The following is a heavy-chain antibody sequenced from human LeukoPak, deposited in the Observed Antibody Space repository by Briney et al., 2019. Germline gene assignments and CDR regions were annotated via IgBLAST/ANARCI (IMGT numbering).Heavy chain of an antibody. CDR1: GGSISSSSYY. J-gene: IGHJ4*02. V-gene: IGHV4-39*07. CDR3: ARGGVIIRKVDY. D-gene: IGHD3-3*01. Sequence: PSETLSLTCTVSGGSISSSSYYWGWIRQPPGKGLEWIGSIYYSGSTYYNPSLKSRVTISVDTSKNQFSLKLSSVTAADTAVYYCARGGVIIRKVDYWGQGTLVTVSS. CDR2: IYYSGST.